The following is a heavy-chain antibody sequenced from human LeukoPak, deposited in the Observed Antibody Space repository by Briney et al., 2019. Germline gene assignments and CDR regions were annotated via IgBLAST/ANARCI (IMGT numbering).Heavy chain of an antibody. V-gene: IGHV4-34*01. D-gene: IGHD3-10*01. CDR1: AGSFSGYY. CDR3: GRGEGSGSYMSYFDY. Sequence: SETLSLTCAVYAGSFSGYYWSWIRQPPGKGPEWIGEIDNSGSTIYNPSLESRVTISQDTPKHQFSLKLSSLTAADPALYYCGRGEGSGSYMSYFDYWGQGGLVNVSS. CDR2: IDNSGST. J-gene: IGHJ4*02.